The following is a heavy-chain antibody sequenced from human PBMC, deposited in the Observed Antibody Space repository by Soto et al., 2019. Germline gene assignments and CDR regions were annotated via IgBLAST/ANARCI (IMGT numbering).Heavy chain of an antibody. J-gene: IGHJ4*02. D-gene: IGHD2-8*02. CDR1: GGSISSYY. CDR2: IYYSGST. V-gene: IGHV4-59*08. Sequence: SETLSLTWTVSGGSISSYYWSWIRQPPGKGLEWIGYIYYSGSTNYNPSLKSRVTISVDTSKNQFSLKLSSVTAADTAVYYCARHEERHWYYFDYWGQGTLVTVSS. CDR3: ARHEERHWYYFDY.